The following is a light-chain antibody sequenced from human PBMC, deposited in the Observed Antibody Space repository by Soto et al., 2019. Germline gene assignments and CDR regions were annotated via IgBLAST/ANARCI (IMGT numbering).Light chain of an antibody. CDR2: EVS. CDR3: SSYTSSSTLV. Sequence: HSALTQPASVSGSPGQSITISCTGTSSDVGGYNYVSWYQQHPGKAPKLMIYEVSNRPSGVSNRFSGSKSGNTASLTISGXQAEDEADYYCSSYTSSSTLVFGTGTKVTVL. CDR1: SSDVGGYNY. V-gene: IGLV2-14*01. J-gene: IGLJ1*01.